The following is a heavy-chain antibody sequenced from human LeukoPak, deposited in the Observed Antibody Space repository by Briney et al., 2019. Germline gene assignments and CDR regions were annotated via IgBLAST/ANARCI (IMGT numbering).Heavy chain of an antibody. CDR1: GASISSSSYY. J-gene: IGHJ4*02. V-gene: IGHV4-39*07. Sequence: PSETLSLTCPVSGASISSSSYYWGWIRQPPGKGLEWIWNSYYSGNTYYNPSLKSRVTISVDTSKNQFSLKLSSVTAADTAVYYCARDLGGGYSPFDYWGQGTLVTVSS. D-gene: IGHD1-26*01. CDR2: SYYSGNT. CDR3: ARDLGGGYSPFDY.